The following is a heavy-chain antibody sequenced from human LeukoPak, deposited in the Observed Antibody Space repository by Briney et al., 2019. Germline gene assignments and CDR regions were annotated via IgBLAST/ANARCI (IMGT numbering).Heavy chain of an antibody. D-gene: IGHD2-15*01. CDR2: ISSSGSTI. CDR1: GFTFSSYE. J-gene: IGHJ4*02. Sequence: GGSLRLSCAASGFTFSSYEMNWVRRAPGKGLEWVSYISSSGSTIYYADSVKGRFTISRDNAKNSLYLQMNSLRAEDTAVYYCARDPYLYSYYFDYWGQGTLVTVSS. CDR3: ARDPYLYSYYFDY. V-gene: IGHV3-48*03.